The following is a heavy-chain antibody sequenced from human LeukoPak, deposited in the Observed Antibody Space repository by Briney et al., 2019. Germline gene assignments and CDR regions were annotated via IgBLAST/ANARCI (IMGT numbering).Heavy chain of an antibody. Sequence: PGGSLRLSCAASGFTFSNSWMNWVRQAPGKGLEWVGRIKSKTDGGTADYPTPVKGRFTISRDDSKNTLYLQMNSLKTEDTAMYYCTVEGIGSYSGYLYSWGQGALVTVSS. J-gene: IGHJ4*02. D-gene: IGHD3-22*01. CDR3: TVEGIGSYSGYLYS. CDR2: IKSKTDGGTA. CDR1: GFTFSNSW. V-gene: IGHV3-15*01.